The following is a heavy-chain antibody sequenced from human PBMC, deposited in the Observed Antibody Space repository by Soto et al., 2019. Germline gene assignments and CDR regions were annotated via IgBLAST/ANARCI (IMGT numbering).Heavy chain of an antibody. CDR3: ASLRLGGDSSSSPAASYYYYGMDV. Sequence: PSETLSLTCTVSGGSISSSSYCRGWIRQPPGKGLEWIGSIYYSGSTYYNPSLKSRVTISVDTSKNQFSLKLSSVTAADTAVYYCASLRLGGDSSSSPAASYYYYGMDVWGQGTTVTVSS. V-gene: IGHV4-39*01. J-gene: IGHJ6*02. D-gene: IGHD6-6*01. CDR2: IYYSGST. CDR1: GGSISSSSYC.